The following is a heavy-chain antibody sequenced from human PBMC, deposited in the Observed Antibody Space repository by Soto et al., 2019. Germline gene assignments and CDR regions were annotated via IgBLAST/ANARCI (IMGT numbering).Heavy chain of an antibody. CDR1: GYTFTSYA. CDR3: ARDYDYVWGSYRYLVGSQPHFDY. CDR2: INPSGGST. Sequence: GASVKVSCKASGYTFTSYAMHWVRQAPGQGLEWMGIINPSGGSTSYAQKFQGRVTMTRDTSTSTVYMELSSLRSEDTAVYYCARDYDYVWGSYRYLVGSQPHFDYWGQGTLVTVSS. V-gene: IGHV1-46*01. J-gene: IGHJ4*02. D-gene: IGHD3-16*02.